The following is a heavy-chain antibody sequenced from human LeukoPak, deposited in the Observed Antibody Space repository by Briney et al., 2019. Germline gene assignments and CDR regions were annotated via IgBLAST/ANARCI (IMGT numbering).Heavy chain of an antibody. Sequence: PSETLSLTCSFSYVSIKNYYWNWIRQPPGKGLEWIGFVHYSWNTNYNPSVKSLVTISIDTSKSQFSLKLSSVTAADTAVYYCAGYDVGSSWAQAFDIWGQGTMVTVSS. CDR3: AGYDVGSSWAQAFDI. J-gene: IGHJ3*02. CDR2: VHYSWNT. V-gene: IGHV4-59*01. D-gene: IGHD6-13*01. CDR1: YVSIKNYY.